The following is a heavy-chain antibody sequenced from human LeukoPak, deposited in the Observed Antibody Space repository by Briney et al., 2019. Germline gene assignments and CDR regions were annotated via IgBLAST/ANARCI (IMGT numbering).Heavy chain of an antibody. Sequence: QTGGSLRLSCAASGFTFSSYYMSWVRQAPGKGLEWVASINQDGSEKYYVDSVKGRFTISRDNAKNSLYLQMNSLRGEDTGVYYCAKKLGTPGPWGQGTLVTVSS. V-gene: IGHV3-7*01. CDR2: INQDGSEK. D-gene: IGHD4-23*01. CDR3: AKKLGTPGP. CDR1: GFTFSSYY. J-gene: IGHJ5*02.